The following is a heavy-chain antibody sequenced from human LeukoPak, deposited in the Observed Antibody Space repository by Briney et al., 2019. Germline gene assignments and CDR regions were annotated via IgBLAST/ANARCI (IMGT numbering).Heavy chain of an antibody. J-gene: IGHJ4*02. CDR3: ARDCVGITGTTPYY. Sequence: PGGSLCLSCPPSGSTLSSYAMPSARQPPGRGLEWLAVISYDGSNKYYADSVKGRFTISRDNSKNTLYLQMYSLRAEDTAVYYCARDCVGITGTTPYYWGQGTLVTVSS. CDR2: ISYDGSNK. CDR1: GSTLSSYA. V-gene: IGHV3-30*01. D-gene: IGHD1-7*01.